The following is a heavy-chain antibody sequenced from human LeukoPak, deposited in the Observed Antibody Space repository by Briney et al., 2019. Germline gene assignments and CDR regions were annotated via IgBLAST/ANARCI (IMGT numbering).Heavy chain of an antibody. J-gene: IGHJ4*02. CDR3: ARFTAAISIDY. Sequence: SETLSLTCTVSGGSISSSSYYWGWIRQPPGKGLEWIGSIYYSGSTYYNPSLKSRVTISVDTSKNQFSLKLSSVTAADTAVYYCARFTAAISIDYWGQGALVTVSS. CDR1: GGSISSSSYY. D-gene: IGHD2-2*01. V-gene: IGHV4-39*01. CDR2: IYYSGST.